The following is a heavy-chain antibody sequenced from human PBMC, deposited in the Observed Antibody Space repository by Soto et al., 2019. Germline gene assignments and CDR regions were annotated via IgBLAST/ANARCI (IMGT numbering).Heavy chain of an antibody. J-gene: IGHJ6*02. V-gene: IGHV4-4*09. D-gene: IGHD4-4*01. CDR2: ICTGGTT. Sequence: QLQESGPGLVKPSETLSLTCTVSGASISSFCWTWIRQPPGQGLEWIGYICTGGTTKYNPSRKSRVTMSVDTSKTQFSLKLTSVTAADTAVYYCARVGSKSFYYATDVWGQGTTVTVSS. CDR1: GASISSFC. CDR3: ARVGSKSFYYATDV.